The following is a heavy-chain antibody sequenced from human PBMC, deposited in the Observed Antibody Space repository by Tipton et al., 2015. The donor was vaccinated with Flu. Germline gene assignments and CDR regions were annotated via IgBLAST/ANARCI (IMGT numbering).Heavy chain of an antibody. J-gene: IGHJ4*02. CDR1: GLTFSRYS. D-gene: IGHD5-24*01. V-gene: IGHV3-21*06. CDR2: ISRSSSFI. CDR3: ARDRGVQDGYNYGFD. Sequence: SLRLSCADSGLTFSRYSMNWVRQAPGKGLEWVSLISRSSSFIYYADSVKGRFTISRDNAKNALYLQMNSLRAEDTAVYYCARDRGVQDGYNYGFDWGQGTLVTVSS.